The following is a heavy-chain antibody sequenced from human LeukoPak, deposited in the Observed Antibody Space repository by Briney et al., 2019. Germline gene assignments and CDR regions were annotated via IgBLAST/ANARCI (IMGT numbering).Heavy chain of an antibody. Sequence: AGGSLRPSCAASGFTFSSCEMKCVRQAPEKRLEWVSYISSSGSTIYYADSVMGRFTISRDNAKNSLYLQMNSLRAEDTAVYYCAIRGATGGAFDIWGQGTMVTVSS. J-gene: IGHJ3*02. V-gene: IGHV3-48*03. CDR2: ISSSGSTI. D-gene: IGHD1-26*01. CDR3: AIRGATGGAFDI. CDR1: GFTFSSCE.